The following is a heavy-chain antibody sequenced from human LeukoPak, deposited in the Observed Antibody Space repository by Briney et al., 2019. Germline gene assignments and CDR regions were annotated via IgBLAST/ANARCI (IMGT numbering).Heavy chain of an antibody. CDR3: ARVYCGGDCYYPSFFDY. CDR1: GGSISGFY. CDR2: IYYSGST. Sequence: SETLSLTCTVSGGSISGFYWSWIRQPPGKGLEWIGYIYYSGSTNYNPSLKSRVTISVDTSKNQFSLKLSSVTAADTAVYYCARVYCGGDCYYPSFFDYWGQGTLVTVSS. D-gene: IGHD2-21*02. J-gene: IGHJ4*02. V-gene: IGHV4-59*01.